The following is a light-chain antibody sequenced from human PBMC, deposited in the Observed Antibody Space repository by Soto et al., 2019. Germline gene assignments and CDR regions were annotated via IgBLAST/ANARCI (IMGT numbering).Light chain of an antibody. CDR1: QDVLYD. V-gene: IGKV3-15*01. CDR3: QQYRSWPRT. CDR2: GAS. Sequence: EIVLTQSPAALSVSQGGRATLSCRASQDVLYDLAWYQQKPGQAPRLLVYGASTRATDAPPRFRGSGSGREFSLTISSLQSEDFATYYCQQYRSWPRTFGQGSRVEIK. J-gene: IGKJ1*01.